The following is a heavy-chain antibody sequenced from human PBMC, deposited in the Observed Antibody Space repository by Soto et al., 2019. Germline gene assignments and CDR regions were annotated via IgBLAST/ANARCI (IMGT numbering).Heavy chain of an antibody. Sequence: QVQLVQSGAEVKKPGSSVKVSCKASGGTFSSYAISWVRQAPGQGLEWMGGIIPIFGTANYAQKFQVRVTITADKSSSTAYMELSSLRSEDTAVYYCAREGEAHGTYYDFWSRYSPYYYGMDVWGQGTTVTVSS. CDR2: IIPIFGTA. V-gene: IGHV1-69*06. CDR3: AREGEAHGTYYDFWSRYSPYYYGMDV. CDR1: GGTFSSYA. J-gene: IGHJ6*02. D-gene: IGHD3-3*01.